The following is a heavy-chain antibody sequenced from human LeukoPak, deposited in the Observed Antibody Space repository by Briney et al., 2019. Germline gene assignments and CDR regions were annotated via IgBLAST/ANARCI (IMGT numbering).Heavy chain of an antibody. CDR2: IYTSGST. J-gene: IGHJ4*02. Sequence: SETLSLTXTVSGGSISSGSYYWSGIRQPAGKGLEWIGRIYTSGSTNYNPSLKSRVTISVDTSNNQFSLKLSSVTAADTAVYYCASYDFWSGYGHYWGQGTLVTVSS. D-gene: IGHD3-3*01. CDR1: GGSISSGSYY. V-gene: IGHV4-61*02. CDR3: ASYDFWSGYGHY.